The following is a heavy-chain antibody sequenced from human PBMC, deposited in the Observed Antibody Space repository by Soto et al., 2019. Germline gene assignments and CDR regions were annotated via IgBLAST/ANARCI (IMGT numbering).Heavy chain of an antibody. D-gene: IGHD3-10*01. Sequence: ASVKVSCKASGYTFTSYDINWVRQATGQGLEWMGWMNPNSGNTGYAQKFQGRVTMTRNTSISTAYMELSSLRSEDTAVYYCARGRIYRSGSYYKNYYYMDVWGKGTTVTVSS. CDR2: MNPNSGNT. CDR3: ARGRIYRSGSYYKNYYYMDV. CDR1: GYTFTSYD. V-gene: IGHV1-8*01. J-gene: IGHJ6*03.